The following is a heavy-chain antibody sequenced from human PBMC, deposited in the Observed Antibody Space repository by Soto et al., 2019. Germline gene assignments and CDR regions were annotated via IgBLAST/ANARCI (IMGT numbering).Heavy chain of an antibody. Sequence: QMQLVQSGAEVKRPGASVRVSCKSSGYTFTSFYIHWVRQAPGQGLEWMGIINPSGAITNFAQRFKGRVTSAGDISTNKHSMELTSLKSDDTAVYYCASSLAFPSRWYVIPPEPSPGIDVWGHGTTVTVS. V-gene: IGHV1-46*01. CDR3: ASSLAFPSRWYVIPPEPSPGIDV. J-gene: IGHJ6*02. CDR1: GYTFTSFY. D-gene: IGHD6-13*01. CDR2: INPSGAIT.